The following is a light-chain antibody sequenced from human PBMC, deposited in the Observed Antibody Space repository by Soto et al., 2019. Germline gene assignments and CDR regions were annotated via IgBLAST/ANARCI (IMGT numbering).Light chain of an antibody. CDR2: EVS. V-gene: IGLV2-18*01. Sequence: QSVLTQPPSVPGSPGQSVTISCTGTSTDFVSYNRVSWYQQPPGTAPKLMIYEVSKRPSGVPDRFSGSKSGNTASLTISGLQAADEADYYCSLYTSENAYVFGTGTKV. CDR3: SLYTSENAYV. J-gene: IGLJ1*01. CDR1: STDFVSYNR.